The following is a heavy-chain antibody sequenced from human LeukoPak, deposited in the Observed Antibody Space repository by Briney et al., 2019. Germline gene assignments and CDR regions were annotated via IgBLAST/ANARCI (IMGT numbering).Heavy chain of an antibody. CDR2: IYSGGRT. D-gene: IGHD6-25*01. J-gene: IGHJ4*02. V-gene: IGHV3-53*01. CDR3: AKFNSNGC. CDR1: GITVTSNY. Sequence: PGGSLRLSCAASGITVTSNYMSWVRQAPGKGLEWVSVIYSGGRTYYADSVKGRFTISRDNPKNTVYLQMNSLRAEDTAVYYCAKFNSNGCWGQGTLVTVSS.